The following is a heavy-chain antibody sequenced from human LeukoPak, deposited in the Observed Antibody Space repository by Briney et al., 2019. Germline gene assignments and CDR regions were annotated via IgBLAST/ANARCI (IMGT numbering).Heavy chain of an antibody. CDR3: ASSPLQPPYYYGMDV. CDR1: GGSISSYY. V-gene: IGHV4-59*01. D-gene: IGHD1-1*01. J-gene: IGHJ6*04. Sequence: SETLSLTCTVSGGSISSYYWSWIRQPPGKGLEWNGYIYYSGSTNYNPSLKSRVTISVDTSKNQFSLKLSSVTAADTAVYYCASSPLQPPYYYGMDVWGKGTTVTVSS. CDR2: IYYSGST.